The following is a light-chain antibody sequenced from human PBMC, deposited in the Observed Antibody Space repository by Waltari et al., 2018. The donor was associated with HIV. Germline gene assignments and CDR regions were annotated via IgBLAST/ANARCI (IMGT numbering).Light chain of an antibody. CDR2: DVT. CDR1: SNDVGGYNS. V-gene: IGLV2-11*01. CDR3: CSYAGSYTFV. Sequence: QSALTQPRSVSGSPGQSVAISCTGTSNDVGGYNSVSWYQKKQGKATQLMMYDVTKRPSGAPDRFSGSKSGNPASLTISGLQAEDEADYYCCSYAGSYTFVFGGGTQLTVL. J-gene: IGLJ3*02.